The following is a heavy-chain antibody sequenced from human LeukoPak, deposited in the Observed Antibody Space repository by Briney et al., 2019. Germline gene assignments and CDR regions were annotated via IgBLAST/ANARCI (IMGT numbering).Heavy chain of an antibody. Sequence: SETLSLTCTVSRGSMNNYYWSWIRQPAGKGLEWIGRIYSTGITHYNTTLKSRVTLSVDTSKSQFSLNLSSVTAADTAVYYCARTSATGATYFDYWGQGTLVTVSS. D-gene: IGHD1-26*01. CDR3: ARTSATGATYFDY. V-gene: IGHV4-4*07. J-gene: IGHJ4*02. CDR2: IYSTGIT. CDR1: RGSMNNYY.